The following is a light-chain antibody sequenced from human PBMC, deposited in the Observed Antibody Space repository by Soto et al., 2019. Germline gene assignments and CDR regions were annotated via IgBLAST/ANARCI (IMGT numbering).Light chain of an antibody. CDR1: QSVSSS. CDR3: QQYHAWPIT. Sequence: EIVMTQSPDTLSVSPGERATLSCRASQSVSSSLAWYQQKPGQAPRLLISGASTGATGIPARFSGSGSGTEFTLTISSLQSEDCAIYYCQQYHAWPITFGGGTKVDIK. CDR2: GAS. J-gene: IGKJ4*01. V-gene: IGKV3-15*01.